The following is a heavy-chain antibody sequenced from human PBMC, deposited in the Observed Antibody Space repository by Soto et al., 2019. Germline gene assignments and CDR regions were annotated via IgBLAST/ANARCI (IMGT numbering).Heavy chain of an antibody. Sequence: WTWIRQHPGKGLEWIGYIYYSGSTYYNPSLKSRVTISVDTSKNQFSLKLRSVTAADTAVYYCARDVVGDYTWFDPWGQGTLGTVSS. CDR2: IYYSGST. J-gene: IGHJ5*02. V-gene: IGHV4-31*02. CDR3: ARDVVGDYTWFDP. D-gene: IGHD3-3*01.